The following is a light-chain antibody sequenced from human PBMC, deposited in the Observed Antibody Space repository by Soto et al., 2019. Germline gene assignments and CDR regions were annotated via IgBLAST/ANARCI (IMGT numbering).Light chain of an antibody. Sequence: QSALTQPASVSGSPGQSITISCTGTSSDIGAYNYVSWYQQYPGKAPKLMIFEVSNWPSGVSNRFSGSKSGNTASLTISGLQAEDEADYSCSSYTSSNTGVFGGGTKLTVL. J-gene: IGLJ3*02. CDR1: SSDIGAYNY. CDR2: EVS. CDR3: SSYTSSNTGV. V-gene: IGLV2-14*01.